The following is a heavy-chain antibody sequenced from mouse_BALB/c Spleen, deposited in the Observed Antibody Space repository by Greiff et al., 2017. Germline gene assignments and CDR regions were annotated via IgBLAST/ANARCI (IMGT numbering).Heavy chain of an antibody. J-gene: IGHJ2*01. Sequence: EVKLMESGPGLVKPSQSLSLTCTVTGYSITSDYAWNWIRQFPGNKLEWMGYISYSGSTSYNPSLKSRISITRDTSKNQFFLQLNSVTTEDTATYYCARSYYYGSSYGDYWGQGTTLTVSS. CDR2: ISYSGST. CDR1: GYSITSDYA. D-gene: IGHD1-1*01. CDR3: ARSYYYGSSYGDY. V-gene: IGHV3-2*02.